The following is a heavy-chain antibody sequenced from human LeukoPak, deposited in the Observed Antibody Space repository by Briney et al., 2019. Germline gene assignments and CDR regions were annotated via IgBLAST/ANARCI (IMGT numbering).Heavy chain of an antibody. J-gene: IGHJ6*03. CDR2: FDPEDGET. V-gene: IGHV1-24*01. Sequence: ASVKVSCKVSGYTLTELSMHWVRQAPGKGLEWMGGFDPEDGETIYAQKFQGRVTMTEDTSTDTAYMELSSLRSEDTAVYYCARELVVGATYYYYYYMDVWGKGTTVTVSS. CDR1: GYTLTELS. D-gene: IGHD1-26*01. CDR3: ARELVVGATYYYYYYMDV.